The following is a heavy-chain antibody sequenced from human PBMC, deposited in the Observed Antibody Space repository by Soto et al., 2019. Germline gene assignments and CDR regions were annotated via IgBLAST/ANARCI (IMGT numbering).Heavy chain of an antibody. J-gene: IGHJ4*02. Sequence: QVQLVESGGGVVQPGRSLRLSCAASGFTFSIHGMHWVRQAPGKGLEWVAVIWYDGSNKYYADSVKGRFTISRDNSKNTLYLQMNSLTAEDTAMYYCARDQGWDHLLQYWGQGTLVTVSS. CDR1: GFTFSIHG. CDR2: IWYDGSNK. V-gene: IGHV3-33*01. CDR3: ARDQGWDHLLQY. D-gene: IGHD1-26*01.